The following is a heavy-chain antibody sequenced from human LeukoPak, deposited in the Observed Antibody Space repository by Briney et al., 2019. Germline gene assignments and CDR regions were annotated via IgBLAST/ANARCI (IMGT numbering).Heavy chain of an antibody. V-gene: IGHV3-30*02. Sequence: GGSLRLSCGASGFTFSSFGMHWVRQAPGKGLEWVAFIRFDGSNKYYADSVKGRFTISRDNSKNTLYLQMNSLRAEDTAVYYCATYGSGINYYYYYYMDVWGKGTTVTISS. CDR1: GFTFSSFG. D-gene: IGHD3-10*01. J-gene: IGHJ6*03. CDR2: IRFDGSNK. CDR3: ATYGSGINYYYYYYMDV.